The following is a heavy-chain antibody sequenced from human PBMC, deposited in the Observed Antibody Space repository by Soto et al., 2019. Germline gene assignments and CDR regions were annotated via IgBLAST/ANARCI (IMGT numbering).Heavy chain of an antibody. CDR3: ARAFGSTMPALF. Sequence: PSETLSLTCTVSGGYISSYYWTWIRQPPGKGLEWIGYIYYSGSTNYNPSLKSRVTMSIDTSKNQFSLKLSSVTAADTAVYYCARAFGSTMPALFWGQGTLVTV. J-gene: IGHJ4*02. CDR1: GGYISSYY. CDR2: IYYSGST. V-gene: IGHV4-59*01. D-gene: IGHD2-2*01.